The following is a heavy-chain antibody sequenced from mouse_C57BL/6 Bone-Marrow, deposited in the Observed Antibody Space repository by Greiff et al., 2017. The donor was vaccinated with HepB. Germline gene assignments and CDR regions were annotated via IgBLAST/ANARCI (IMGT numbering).Heavy chain of an antibody. D-gene: IGHD1-1*01. Sequence: QVQLQQPGAELVKPGASVKLSCKASGYTFTSYWMQWVKQRPGQGLEWIGEIDPSDSYTNYNQKFKGKATLTVDTSSSTAYMQLSSLTSEDSAVYYCARDDYDGSSYVFDYWGQGTTLTVSS. CDR2: IDPSDSYT. V-gene: IGHV1-50*01. CDR1: GYTFTSYW. CDR3: ARDDYDGSSYVFDY. J-gene: IGHJ2*01.